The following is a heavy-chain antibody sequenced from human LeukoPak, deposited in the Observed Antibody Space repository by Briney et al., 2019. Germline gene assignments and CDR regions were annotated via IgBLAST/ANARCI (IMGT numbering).Heavy chain of an antibody. J-gene: IGHJ4*02. CDR3: ARGYGSSWPASNLFDY. CDR1: GFTFSSYG. Sequence: GGSLRLSCAASGFTFSSYGMHWVRQAPGKGLEWVAVIWYDGSNKYYADSVKGRFTISRDNSKNTLYLQMNSLRAEDTAVYYCARGYGSSWPASNLFDYWGQGTLVTVSS. CDR2: IWYDGSNK. V-gene: IGHV3-33*01. D-gene: IGHD6-13*01.